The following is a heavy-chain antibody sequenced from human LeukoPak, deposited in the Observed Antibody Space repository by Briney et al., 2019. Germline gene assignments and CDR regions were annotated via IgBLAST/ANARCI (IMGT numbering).Heavy chain of an antibody. CDR2: INPNSGGT. V-gene: IGHV1-2*02. CDR1: GYTFTGYY. CDR3: ARAGSSDAFDS. Sequence: GASVNVSCKASGYTFTGYYMHWVRQAPGQGLEWMGWINPNSGGTNYAQKFQGRATITRDTSLSPPYMDLSRLRSDDTAVYYCARAGSSDAFDSWGQGTMVTVSS. D-gene: IGHD7-27*01. J-gene: IGHJ3*02.